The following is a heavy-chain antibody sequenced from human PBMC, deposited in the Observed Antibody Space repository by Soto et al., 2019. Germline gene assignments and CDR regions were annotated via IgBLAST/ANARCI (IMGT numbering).Heavy chain of an antibody. CDR2: ISYDGSNK. CDR1: GFTFSSYG. D-gene: IGHD4-17*01. Sequence: QVQLVESGGGVVQPGRSLRLSCAASGFTFSSYGMHWVRQAPGKGLEWVAVISYDGSNKYYADSVKGRFTISRDNSKNTLYLQMNSLRAEDTAVYYCAKDTGYGGNSAPKYWGQGTLVTVSS. CDR3: AKDTGYGGNSAPKY. V-gene: IGHV3-30*18. J-gene: IGHJ4*02.